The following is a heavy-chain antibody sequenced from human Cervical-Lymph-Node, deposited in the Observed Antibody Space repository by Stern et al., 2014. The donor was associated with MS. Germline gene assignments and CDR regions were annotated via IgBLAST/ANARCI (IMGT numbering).Heavy chain of an antibody. CDR2: IYYSGST. V-gene: IGHV4-31*03. D-gene: IGHD7-27*01. CDR3: ARGSTGDLIDD. J-gene: IGHJ4*02. Sequence: VQLVESGPGLVKPSQTLSLTCTVSGGFISSGGYYWSWIRQHPGKGLEWIGNIYYSGSTNYNPSIKSRFAFSVDTSNNRLFLKLSSVTAADTAVYYCARGSTGDLIDDWGQGTLVTVSS. CDR1: GGFISSGGYY.